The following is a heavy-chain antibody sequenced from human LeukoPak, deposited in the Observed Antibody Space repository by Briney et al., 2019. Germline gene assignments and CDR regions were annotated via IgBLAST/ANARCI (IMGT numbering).Heavy chain of an antibody. J-gene: IGHJ4*02. D-gene: IGHD3-3*01. CDR3: ARGQYYDFWSGYPPLDY. V-gene: IGHV4-61*02. CDR1: GGSISSGSYY. CDR2: IYTSGRI. Sequence: SQTLSLTCTVSGGSISSGSYYWSWIRQPAGKGLEWIGRIYTSGRINYNPSLKSRVTISVDTSKNQFSLKLNSVTAADTAVYYCARGQYYDFWSGYPPLDYWGQGTLVTVSS.